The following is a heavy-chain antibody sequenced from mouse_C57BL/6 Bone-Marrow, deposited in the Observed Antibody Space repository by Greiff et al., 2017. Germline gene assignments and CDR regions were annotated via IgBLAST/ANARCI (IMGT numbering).Heavy chain of an antibody. CDR1: GYSITSGYY. CDR3: ARELGWFAY. J-gene: IGHJ3*01. CDR2: ISDDGSN. V-gene: IGHV3-6*01. Sequence: DVKLQESGPGLVKPSQSLSLTCSVTGYSITSGYYWNWIRQFPGNKLEWMGYISDDGSNNYNPSLKNRISITRDTSKNQFFLKLNSVTTEDTATYYCARELGWFAYWGQGTLVTVSA. D-gene: IGHD4-1*01.